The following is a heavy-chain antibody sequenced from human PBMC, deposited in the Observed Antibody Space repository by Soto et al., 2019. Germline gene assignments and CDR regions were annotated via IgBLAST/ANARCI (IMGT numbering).Heavy chain of an antibody. D-gene: IGHD2-15*01. CDR3: ARDKYCSGGSCRKNWCDP. CDR2: IYDDGRA. V-gene: IGHV4-59*01. CDR1: GGSISSSY. J-gene: IGHJ5*02. Sequence: SETLSLTCTVSGGSISSSYWSWIRQPPGKGLEWLAYIYDDGRANYNPSLKSRATISLDMSKNQFSLKLTSVTAADTAVYYCARDKYCSGGSCRKNWCDPWGQGTLVTVSS.